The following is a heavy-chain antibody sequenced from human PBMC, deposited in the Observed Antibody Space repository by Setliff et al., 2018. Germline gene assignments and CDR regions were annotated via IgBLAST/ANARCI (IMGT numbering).Heavy chain of an antibody. Sequence: GGSLRLSCAASGFTFSSYAMHWVRQAPGKGLEWVATIWADEVNIYYADSVNGRFTISRDNSKNTLYLQMNSLRAEDTAVYYCAKDSGWFLPFDSWGQGTLVTVSS. D-gene: IGHD6-19*01. CDR3: AKDSGWFLPFDS. CDR1: GFTFSSYA. V-gene: IGHV3-33*06. CDR2: IWADEVNI. J-gene: IGHJ4*02.